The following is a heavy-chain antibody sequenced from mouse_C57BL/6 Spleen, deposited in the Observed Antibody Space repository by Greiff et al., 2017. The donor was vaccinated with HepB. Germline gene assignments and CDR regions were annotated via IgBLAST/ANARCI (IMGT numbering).Heavy chain of an antibody. CDR2: IDPSDSYT. V-gene: IGHV1-69*01. CDR1: GYTFTSYW. CDR3: ARSYDYDHFDY. J-gene: IGHJ2*01. Sequence: QVQLQQPGAELVMPGASVKLSCKASGYTFTSYWMHWVKQRPGQGLKWIGEIDPSDSYTNYNQKFKGKSTLTVDKSSSTAYMQLSSLTSEDSAVYYCARSYDYDHFDYWGQGTTLTVSS. D-gene: IGHD2-4*01.